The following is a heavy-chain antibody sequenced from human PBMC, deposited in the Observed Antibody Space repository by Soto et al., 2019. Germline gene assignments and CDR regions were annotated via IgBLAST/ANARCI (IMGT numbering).Heavy chain of an antibody. CDR2: FDPEDGET. J-gene: IGHJ4*02. CDR1: GDTLTELS. D-gene: IGHD3-9*01. V-gene: IGHV1-24*01. Sequence: ASVKVSCKVSGDTLTELSMHWVRQAPGKGLEWMGGFDPEDGETIYAQKFQGRVTMTEDTSTDTAYMELSSLRSEDTAVYYCATGGYYDILIGLWPPRPKYFDYWGQGPLLTVFS. CDR3: ATGGYYDILIGLWPPRPKYFDY.